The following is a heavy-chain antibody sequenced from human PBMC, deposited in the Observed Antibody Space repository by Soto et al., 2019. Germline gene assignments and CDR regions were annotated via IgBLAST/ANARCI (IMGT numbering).Heavy chain of an antibody. CDR3: ASTSHRPYYYYGMDV. Sequence: SESLSLTCAVYGGSFSGYYWSWIRQPPGKGLEWIGEINHSGSTNYNPSLKSRVTISVDTSKNQFSLKLSSVTAADTAVYYCASTSHRPYYYYGMDVWGQGTTVTVSS. D-gene: IGHD2-2*01. CDR2: INHSGST. J-gene: IGHJ6*02. CDR1: GGSFSGYY. V-gene: IGHV4-34*01.